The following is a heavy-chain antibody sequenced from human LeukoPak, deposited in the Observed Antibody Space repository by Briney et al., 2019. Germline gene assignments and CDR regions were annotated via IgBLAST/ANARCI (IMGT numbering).Heavy chain of an antibody. J-gene: IGHJ4*02. CDR3: ARYLRRGSWPLDY. CDR2: INHSGST. Sequence: PSETPSLTCAVYGGSFSAYYWSWIRQPPGKGLEWIGEINHSGSTNYNPSLKSRVTISVDTSKNQFSLKLSSVTAADTAVYYCARYLRRGSWPLDYWGQGTLVTVSS. CDR1: GGSFSAYY. V-gene: IGHV4-34*01. D-gene: IGHD6-13*01.